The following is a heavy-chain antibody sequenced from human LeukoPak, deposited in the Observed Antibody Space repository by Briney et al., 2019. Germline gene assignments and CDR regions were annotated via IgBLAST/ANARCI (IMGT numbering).Heavy chain of an antibody. CDR3: ARGGDIVGVSRPAFDF. CDR1: GFTVSSNY. CDR2: LSSGGTT. Sequence: PGGSLRLSCAASGFTVSSNYMSWVRQAPGKGLEWVSVLSSGGTTYHADSVKGRFTITRDTDKDMLYLQMNSLRAEDTAIYYCARGGDIVGVSRPAFDFWGQGTMVTVSS. V-gene: IGHV3-53*01. J-gene: IGHJ3*01. D-gene: IGHD5-12*01.